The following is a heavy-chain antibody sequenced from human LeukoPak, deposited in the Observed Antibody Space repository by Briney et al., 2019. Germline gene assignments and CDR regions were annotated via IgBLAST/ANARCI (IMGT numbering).Heavy chain of an antibody. D-gene: IGHD3-22*01. J-gene: IGHJ4*02. CDR1: GFTFSNYA. CDR3: ALQSGYYDSSGYSEPDY. Sequence: GGSLRLSCSASGFTFSNYAMHWVRQAPGKGLEWVSAISGSGGSTYYADSVKGRFTISRDNSKNTLYLQMNSLRAEDTAVYYCALQSGYYDSSGYSEPDYWGQGTPVTVSS. CDR2: ISGSGGST. V-gene: IGHV3-23*01.